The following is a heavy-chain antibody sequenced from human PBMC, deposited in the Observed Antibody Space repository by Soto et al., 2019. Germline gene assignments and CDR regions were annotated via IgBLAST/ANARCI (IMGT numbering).Heavy chain of an antibody. Sequence: QVQLQESGPGLVKPSETLSLTCTVSGGSISSYYWSWIRQPPGKGLEWSGYIYYSGSTNYNPSLKSRVTISVDTSKNQFSLKLSSVTAADTAVYYCARRYDFWSGYLYYYYMDVWGKGTTVTVSS. CDR1: GGSISSYY. V-gene: IGHV4-59*08. CDR3: ARRYDFWSGYLYYYYMDV. CDR2: IYYSGST. J-gene: IGHJ6*03. D-gene: IGHD3-3*01.